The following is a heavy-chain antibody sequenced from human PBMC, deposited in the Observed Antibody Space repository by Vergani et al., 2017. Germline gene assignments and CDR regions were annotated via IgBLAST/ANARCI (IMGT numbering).Heavy chain of an antibody. CDR2: ISYDGSNK. V-gene: IGHV3-30*18. CDR1: GFTFSSYG. J-gene: IGHJ4*02. Sequence: QVQLVESGGGVVQPGRSLRLSCAASGFTFSSYGMHWVRQAPGKGLEWVAVISYDGSNKYYADSVKGRFTISRDNSKNTLYLQMNSLRAEDTAVYYCAKVRCLFDCSGGSCYNGDYADYWGQGTLVTVSS. CDR3: AKVRCLFDCSGGSCYNGDYADY. D-gene: IGHD2-15*01.